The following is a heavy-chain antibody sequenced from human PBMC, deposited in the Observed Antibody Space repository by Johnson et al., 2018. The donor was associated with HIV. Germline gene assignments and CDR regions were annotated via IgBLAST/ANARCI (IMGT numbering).Heavy chain of an antibody. CDR1: GFTFDDYG. D-gene: IGHD5-24*01. CDR2: INWNGVST. Sequence: VQLVESGGGVVRPGGSLRLSCAASGFTFDDYGMSWGRQAPGKGLEWVAGINWNGVSTGYADSVTGRFTISRDNAKNSLYLQMNSLRAEDTAVYYCARDQWMAGDAFDIWGQGTVVTVSS. J-gene: IGHJ3*02. CDR3: ARDQWMAGDAFDI. V-gene: IGHV3-20*04.